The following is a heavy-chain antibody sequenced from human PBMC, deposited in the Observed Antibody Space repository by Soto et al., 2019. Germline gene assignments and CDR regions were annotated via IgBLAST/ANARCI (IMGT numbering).Heavy chain of an antibody. CDR1: GFTFSTYS. V-gene: IGHV3-21*01. J-gene: IGHJ4*02. Sequence: LRLSCAASGFTFSTYSKNWVRQAPGKGLEWVSSISGSGNYTHYADFLRGRFTISRDNAKTSLYLRMNSLRAEDTAVYYCAREGINNYNEYYFDSWGQGTVVTVSS. D-gene: IGHD4-4*01. CDR2: ISGSGNYT. CDR3: AREGINNYNEYYFDS.